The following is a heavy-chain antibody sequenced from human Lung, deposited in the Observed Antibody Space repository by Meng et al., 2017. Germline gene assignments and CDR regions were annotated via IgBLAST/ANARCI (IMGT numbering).Heavy chain of an antibody. CDR2: INHSGST. Sequence: QRDQWAAGLLKPSETLSLTCVVSGGSFSDYYWSWIRQPPGKGLDWIGEINHSGSTNYNPSLESRATISVDTSQNNLSLKLSSVTAADSAVYYCARGPTTMAHDFDYWGQGTLVTVSS. D-gene: IGHD4-11*01. CDR3: ARGPTTMAHDFDY. CDR1: GGSFSDYY. J-gene: IGHJ4*02. V-gene: IGHV4-34*01.